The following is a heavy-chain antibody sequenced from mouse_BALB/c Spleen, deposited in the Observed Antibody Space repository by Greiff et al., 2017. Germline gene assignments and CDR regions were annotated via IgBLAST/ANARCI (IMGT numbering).Heavy chain of an antibody. CDR3: AREGYYGSSWGAY. CDR1: GFNIKDTY. V-gene: IGHV14-3*02. D-gene: IGHD1-1*01. J-gene: IGHJ3*01. CDR2: IDPANGNT. Sequence: VQLQQSGAELVKPGASVKLSCTASGFNIKDTYMHWVKQRPEQGLEWIGRIDPANGNTKYDPKFQGKATITADTSSNTAYLQISSLTSEDTAVYYCAREGYYGSSWGAYWGQGTLVTVSA.